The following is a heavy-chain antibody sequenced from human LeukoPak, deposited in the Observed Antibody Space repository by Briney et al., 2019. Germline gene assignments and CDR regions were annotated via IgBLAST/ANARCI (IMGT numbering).Heavy chain of an antibody. CDR1: GGSISTTNYY. Sequence: PSETLSLTCTVSGGSISTTNYYWGWVRQSPGKGLEWFGCVYYSGSTYYNPSLKSRVTISVDTSKNQFSLKLSSVTAADTAVYYCARSSGGLFDYWGQGTLVTVSS. D-gene: IGHD3-10*01. J-gene: IGHJ4*02. V-gene: IGHV4-39*07. CDR3: ARSSGGLFDY. CDR2: VYYSGST.